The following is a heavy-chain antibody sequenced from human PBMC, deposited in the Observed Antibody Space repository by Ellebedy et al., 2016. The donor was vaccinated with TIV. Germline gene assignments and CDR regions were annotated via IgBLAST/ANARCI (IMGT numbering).Heavy chain of an antibody. D-gene: IGHD1-14*01. CDR1: GGSVTSRSYY. CDR2: IYYGRTT. Sequence: SETLSLXCSVSGGSVTSRSYYWVWLRQPPGKGLDWIGTIYYGRTTYSNPSLKSRVTMSVDTSKNQFSLHLNSVTAADTAVYYCATGSLSSVYWGQGTLVSVFS. CDR3: ATGSLSSVY. J-gene: IGHJ4*02. V-gene: IGHV4-39*01.